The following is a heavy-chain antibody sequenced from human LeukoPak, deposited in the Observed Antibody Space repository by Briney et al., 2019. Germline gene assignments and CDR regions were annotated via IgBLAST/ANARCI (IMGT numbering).Heavy chain of an antibody. D-gene: IGHD3-22*01. V-gene: IGHV3-23*01. J-gene: IGHJ4*02. CDR2: LSDSAVSS. Sequence: GGSLRLSCAVSGFTFSTFAMNWVRQAPGKGLGWVSSLSDSAVSSYYADSVKGRFTISRDNSKNTLYLQMNSLRAEDTATYYCAKAPDSSGFPSYFDSWAQGTLVAVSS. CDR1: GFTFSTFA. CDR3: AKAPDSSGFPSYFDS.